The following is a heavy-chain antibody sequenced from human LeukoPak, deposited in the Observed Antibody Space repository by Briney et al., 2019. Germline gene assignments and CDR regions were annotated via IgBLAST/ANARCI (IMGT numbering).Heavy chain of an antibody. CDR2: IIPIFGTA. Sequence: GASVKVSCKASGGTFSSYAISWVRQAPGQGLEWMGGIIPIFGTANYAQKFQGRVTITADESTSTAYMELSSLRSEDTAVHYCARWDSSGLDYWGQGTLVTVSS. CDR1: GGTFSSYA. CDR3: ARWDSSGLDY. J-gene: IGHJ4*02. V-gene: IGHV1-69*13. D-gene: IGHD6-19*01.